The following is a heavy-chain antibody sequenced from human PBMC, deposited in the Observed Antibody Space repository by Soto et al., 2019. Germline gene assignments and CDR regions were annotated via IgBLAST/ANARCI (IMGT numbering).Heavy chain of an antibody. Sequence: QVQLVQSGAEVKKPGSSVMVSCKTSGGTFRAYGFNWVRQAPGQGLEWMGRIIPILDTTDYAQKFQGRVTITADKSTSTAYMALSRLRAEDTAIYYCARGADSSGSESAFDLWGQGTLVTVSS. V-gene: IGHV1-69*08. D-gene: IGHD3-22*01. J-gene: IGHJ3*01. CDR3: ARGADSSGSESAFDL. CDR2: IIPILDTT. CDR1: GGTFRAYG.